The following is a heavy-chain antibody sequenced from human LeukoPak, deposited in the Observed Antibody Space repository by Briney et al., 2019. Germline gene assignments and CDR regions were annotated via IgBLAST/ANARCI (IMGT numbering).Heavy chain of an antibody. CDR1: GGSVSSYY. CDR2: VYTSGGT. V-gene: IGHV4-4*09. Sequence: RPSETLSLTCTVSGGSVSSYYWTWIRQPPGKGLEWIGYVYTSGGTNYNPSLKSRVTISVDTSKNQFSLRLYSVTAADTAVYYCARRDVYYFYMDVWGKGTTVTVSS. CDR3: ARRDVYYFYMDV. J-gene: IGHJ6*03.